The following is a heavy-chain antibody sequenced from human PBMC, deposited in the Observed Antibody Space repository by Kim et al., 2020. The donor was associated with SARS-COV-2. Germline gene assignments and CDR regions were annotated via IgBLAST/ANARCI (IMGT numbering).Heavy chain of an antibody. CDR1: GGSISSGGYY. CDR3: ARDLSRNGLYFDL. J-gene: IGHJ2*01. Sequence: SETLSLTCTVSGGSISSGGYYWSWIRQHPGKGLEWIGYIYYSGSTYYNPSLKSRVTISVDTSKNQFSLKLSSVTAADTAVYYCARDLSRNGLYFDLWGRGTLVTVSS. V-gene: IGHV4-31*03. CDR2: IYYSGST.